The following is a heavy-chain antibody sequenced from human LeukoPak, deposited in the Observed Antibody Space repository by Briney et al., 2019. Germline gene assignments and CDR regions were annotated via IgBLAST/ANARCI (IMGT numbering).Heavy chain of an antibody. CDR3: ARAAWDYYYYYYMDV. CDR2: IYHSGST. V-gene: IGHV4-38-2*02. Sequence: SETLSLTCTVSGYSISSGYYWGWIRQPPGKGLEWIGSIYHSGSTYYNRSLKSRVTISVDTSKNQFSLKLSSVTAADTAVYYCARAAWDYYYYYYMDVWGKGTTVTVSS. J-gene: IGHJ6*03. CDR1: GYSISSGYY. D-gene: IGHD1-26*01.